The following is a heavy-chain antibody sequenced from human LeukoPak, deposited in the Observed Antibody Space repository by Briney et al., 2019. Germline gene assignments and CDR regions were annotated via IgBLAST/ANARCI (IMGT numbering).Heavy chain of an antibody. D-gene: IGHD3-10*01. V-gene: IGHV4-34*01. Sequence: SETLSLTCAVYGGSFIGFHWNWIRQPPGKGLEWIGDINHSGSTNYNPSLTSRVTISVDPSKNQFSLNLSSVTAADTAMYYCAKYILGESIDYWGQGTLVTVSS. CDR2: INHSGST. CDR3: AKYILGESIDY. CDR1: GGSFIGFH. J-gene: IGHJ4*02.